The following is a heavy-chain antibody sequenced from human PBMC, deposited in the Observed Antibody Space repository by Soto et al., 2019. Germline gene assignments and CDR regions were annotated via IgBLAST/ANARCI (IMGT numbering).Heavy chain of an antibody. CDR2: IYHSGST. CDR1: GGSISSGGYS. J-gene: IGHJ3*02. Sequence: SETLSLTCAVSGGSISSGGYSWSWIRQPPAKGLEWIGYIYHSGSTYYNPSLKSRGTISGDWAKNQFSLKLRSVIAADTAVYYCASLEGGGAFDIWGQGTMVTV. CDR3: ASLEGGGAFDI. D-gene: IGHD2-15*01. V-gene: IGHV4-30-2*01.